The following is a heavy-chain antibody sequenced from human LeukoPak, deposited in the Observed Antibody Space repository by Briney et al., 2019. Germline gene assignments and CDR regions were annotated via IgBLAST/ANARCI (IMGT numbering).Heavy chain of an antibody. CDR1: GYTFTIYG. CDR3: ARDPGYRSGPPYY. CDR2: INTNTGHP. V-gene: IGHV7-4-1*02. Sequence: ASVKVSCKASGYTFTIYGINWVRQAPGQGLEWMGWINTNTGHPTYAQGFTGRFVFSSDTSVSTAYLQISSLKAEDTAVYYCARDPGYRSGPPYYWGQGTLVTVSS. D-gene: IGHD6-19*01. J-gene: IGHJ4*02.